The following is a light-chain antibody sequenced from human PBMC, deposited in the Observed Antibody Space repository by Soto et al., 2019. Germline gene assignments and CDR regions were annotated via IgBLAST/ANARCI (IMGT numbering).Light chain of an antibody. CDR1: SSDVGSYNY. J-gene: IGLJ1*01. Sequence: QSALTQPASVSGSPGQSITISCTGTSSDVGSYNYVSWHQQHPGQAPKLMIYEVTYRASGVPDRFSASKSGNTASLTISGLQAGDEADYYFSSYRSSSTYVFGTGTKLTVL. V-gene: IGLV2-14*01. CDR2: EVT. CDR3: SSYRSSSTYV.